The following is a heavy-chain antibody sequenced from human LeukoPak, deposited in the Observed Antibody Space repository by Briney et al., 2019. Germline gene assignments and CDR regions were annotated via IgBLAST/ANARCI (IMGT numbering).Heavy chain of an antibody. V-gene: IGHV4-38-2*02. Sequence: SETLSLTCTVSGYSISSGYYWGWIRQPPGKGLEWIGSIYHSVSTYYNPSLKSRVTISVDTPKNQFSLKMSSVTDADTAVYYCARVRSCSDGSCYFFDYWGQGTLVTVSS. CDR3: ARVRSCSDGSCYFFDY. D-gene: IGHD2-15*01. CDR1: GYSISSGYY. J-gene: IGHJ4*02. CDR2: IYHSVST.